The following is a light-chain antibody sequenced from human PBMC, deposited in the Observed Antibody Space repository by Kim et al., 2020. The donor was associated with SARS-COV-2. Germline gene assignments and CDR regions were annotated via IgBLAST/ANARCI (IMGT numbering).Light chain of an antibody. Sequence: SASVVDRVTTACRASQGIDNYLAWYQQKPGKVPKLLIYGASTLQPGVPSRFSGSASGTDFTLTISSLQPEDVATYYCQKYNSGPYTFGQGTKLEI. CDR1: QGIDNY. V-gene: IGKV1-27*01. J-gene: IGKJ2*01. CDR2: GAS. CDR3: QKYNSGPYT.